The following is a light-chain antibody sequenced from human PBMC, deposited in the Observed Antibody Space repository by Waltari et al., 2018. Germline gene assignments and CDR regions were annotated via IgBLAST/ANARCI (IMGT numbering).Light chain of an antibody. CDR2: WAS. V-gene: IGKV4-1*01. CDR1: QSFLYKSNVKTY. Sequence: QSFLYKSNVKTYLAWNRQKPGQPPRLLIYWASTRESGVPDRFSGSGSGTDFTLTISNLQAEDVAVYYCQQYYRSRTFGQGTKVEIK. CDR3: QQYYRSRT. J-gene: IGKJ1*01.